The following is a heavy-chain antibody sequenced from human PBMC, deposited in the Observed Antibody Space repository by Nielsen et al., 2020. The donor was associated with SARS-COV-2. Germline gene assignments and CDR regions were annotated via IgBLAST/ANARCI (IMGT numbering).Heavy chain of an antibody. CDR1: GFTFSSYW. CDR3: VVTRVY. CDR2: INSDGSST. D-gene: IGHD4-23*01. J-gene: IGHJ4*02. V-gene: IGHV3-74*01. Sequence: GESLKISCAASGFTFSSYWMHWVRQAPGKGLVWVSRINSDGSSTSYADSVKGRFTISRDNAKHTLYLQMNSLRAEDTAVYYCVVTRVYWGQGTLVTVSS.